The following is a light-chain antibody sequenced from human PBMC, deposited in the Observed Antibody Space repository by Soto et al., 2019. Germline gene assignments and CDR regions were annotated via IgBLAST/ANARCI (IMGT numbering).Light chain of an antibody. CDR1: QSVSSSY. Sequence: IVLTQSPCTLSLSPGESATLSCRASQSVSSSYLAWYQQKPGQAPRLLIYGASSRATGIPDKFSGSGSGTDFTLTISRLEPEDFAVYFCQQYGSSWGTFGQGTKVDIK. CDR2: GAS. V-gene: IGKV3-20*01. J-gene: IGKJ1*01. CDR3: QQYGSSWGT.